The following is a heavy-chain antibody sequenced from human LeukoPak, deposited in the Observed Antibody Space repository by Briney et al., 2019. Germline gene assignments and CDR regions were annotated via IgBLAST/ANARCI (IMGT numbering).Heavy chain of an antibody. CDR2: ISSSSGTI. J-gene: IGHJ3*02. CDR1: GFTFSSYS. V-gene: IGHV3-48*01. CDR3: AREGHCSTTSCALDAIEI. D-gene: IGHD2-2*01. Sequence: GGSLRLSCATSGFTFSSYSMNWVRQAPGKGLEWVSYISSSSGTIYYADSVKGRSTISRDNAKNSLSLQMNSLRAEDTAVYYCAREGHCSTTSCALDAIEIWGQGTLVVVSS.